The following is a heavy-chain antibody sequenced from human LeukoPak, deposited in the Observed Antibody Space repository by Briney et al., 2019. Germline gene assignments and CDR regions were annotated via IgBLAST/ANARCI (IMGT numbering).Heavy chain of an antibody. D-gene: IGHD3-9*01. CDR2: IIPILGIS. V-gene: IGHV1-69*04. CDR1: GGTFSSYA. CDR3: ARDYPAYDILTDYLDSNWFDP. Sequence: ASVNVSCKASGGTFSSYAISWVRQAPGQGLDWMGRIIPILGISNYAQKFQGRVTITADKSTSTAYMELRSLRSEDTAVYYCARDYPAYDILTDYLDSNWFDPWGQGTLVTVSS. J-gene: IGHJ5*02.